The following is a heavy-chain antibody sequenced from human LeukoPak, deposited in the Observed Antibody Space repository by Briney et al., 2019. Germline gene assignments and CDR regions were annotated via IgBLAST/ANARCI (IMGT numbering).Heavy chain of an antibody. Sequence: GASVKVSCKASGGTFSSYAISWVRQAPGQGLEWMGRIIPILGIANYAQKFQGRVTITADKSTSTAYMELGSLRSEDTAVYYCARRGYSYGSYYFDYWGQGTLVTVSS. V-gene: IGHV1-69*04. CDR1: GGTFSSYA. D-gene: IGHD5-18*01. CDR3: ARRGYSYGSYYFDY. CDR2: IIPILGIA. J-gene: IGHJ4*02.